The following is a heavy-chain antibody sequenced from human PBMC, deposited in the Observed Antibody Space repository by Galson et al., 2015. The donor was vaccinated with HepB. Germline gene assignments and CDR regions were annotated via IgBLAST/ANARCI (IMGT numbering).Heavy chain of an antibody. J-gene: IGHJ2*01. CDR1: GFTFSSYG. Sequence: SLRLSCAASGFTFSSYGMHWVRQAPGKGLEWVAVIWYDGSNKYYADSVKGRFTISRDNSKNTLYLQMNSLRAEDTAVYYCARDRYYDSSGYYYSQHPDWYFDLWGRGTLVTVSS. D-gene: IGHD3-22*01. V-gene: IGHV3-33*01. CDR3: ARDRYYDSSGYYYSQHPDWYFDL. CDR2: IWYDGSNK.